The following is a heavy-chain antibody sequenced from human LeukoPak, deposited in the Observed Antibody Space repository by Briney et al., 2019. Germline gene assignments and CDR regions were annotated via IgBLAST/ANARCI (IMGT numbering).Heavy chain of an antibody. CDR3: AREGVGYCSGGSCSSGSAFDI. J-gene: IGHJ3*02. D-gene: IGHD2-15*01. V-gene: IGHV4-59*01. CDR2: IYYSGST. Sequence: ETLSLTCTVSGGSISSYYWSWIRQPPGKGLEWIGYIYYSGSTNYNPSLKSRVTISVDTSKNQFSLKLSSVTAADTAVYYCAREGVGYCSGGSCSSGSAFDIWGQGTMVTVSS. CDR1: GGSISSYY.